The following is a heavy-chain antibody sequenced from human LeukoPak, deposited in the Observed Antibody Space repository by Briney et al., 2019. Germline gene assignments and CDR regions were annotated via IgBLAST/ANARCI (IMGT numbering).Heavy chain of an antibody. J-gene: IGHJ4*02. D-gene: IGHD2-2*02. V-gene: IGHV3-21*01. CDR2: ISSSSSYI. Sequence: GGSLRLSCAASGFTFSSYSMNWVRQAPGKGLEWVSSISSSSSYIYYADSVKGRFTISRDNAKNSLHLQMNSLRAEDTAVYYCARDLLGYCSSTSCYTGDYWGQGTLVTVSS. CDR1: GFTFSSYS. CDR3: ARDLLGYCSSTSCYTGDY.